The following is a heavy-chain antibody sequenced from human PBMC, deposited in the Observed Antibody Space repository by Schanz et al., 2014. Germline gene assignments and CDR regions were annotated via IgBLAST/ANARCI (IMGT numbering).Heavy chain of an antibody. CDR3: ARGRARQLVHWFDP. Sequence: QVQLEESGGGVVQPGGSLRLSCVASGFSFSGFAVHWVRQAPGKGLEWVSIVSHDGFTKHYADSVRGRFTLSRDNSKNTVYLQMNSLRAEDTALYFCARGRARQLVHWFDPWGQGTLVSVSS. V-gene: IGHV3-30*04. J-gene: IGHJ5*02. CDR1: GFSFSGFA. CDR2: VSHDGFTK. D-gene: IGHD6-13*01.